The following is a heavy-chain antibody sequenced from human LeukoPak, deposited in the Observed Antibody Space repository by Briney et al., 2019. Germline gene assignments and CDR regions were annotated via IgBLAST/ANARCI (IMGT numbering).Heavy chain of an antibody. V-gene: IGHV3-7*01. Sequence: PGGSLRLSCAASGFTFSSYWMSWVRQAPGKGLEWVANIKQDGSEKYYVDSVKGRFTISRDNAKNSLYLQMNSLRAEDTAVYYCARGCYDILTGYCLDYWGQGTLVTVSS. CDR1: GFTFSSYW. J-gene: IGHJ4*02. CDR3: ARGCYDILTGYCLDY. CDR2: IKQDGSEK. D-gene: IGHD3-9*01.